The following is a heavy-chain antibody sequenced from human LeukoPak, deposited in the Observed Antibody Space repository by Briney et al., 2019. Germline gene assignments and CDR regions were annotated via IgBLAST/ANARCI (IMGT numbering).Heavy chain of an antibody. CDR3: ARDLFSSSYYYYGMDV. D-gene: IGHD3-10*02. V-gene: IGHV4-4*07. J-gene: IGHJ6*02. CDR2: IYTSGST. Sequence: PSETLSLTCTGSGGSISSYYWSWIRQPAGKGLEWIGRIYTSGSTNYNPSLKSRVAMSVDTSKNQLSLKLRSVTAADTAVYYCARDLFSSSYYYYGMDVWGQGTTVTVSS. CDR1: GGSISSYY.